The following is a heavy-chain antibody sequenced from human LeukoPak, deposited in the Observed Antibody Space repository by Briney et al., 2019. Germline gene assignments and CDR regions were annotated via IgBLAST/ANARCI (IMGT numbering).Heavy chain of an antibody. V-gene: IGHV1-18*01. J-gene: IGHJ5*02. CDR2: ISAYNGNT. D-gene: IGHD6-13*01. CDR3: ARVARIAAAGTRGGGFDP. CDR1: GYTFTSYG. Sequence: ASVKVSCKASGYTFTSYGISWVRQAPGQGLEWMGWISAYNGNTNYAQKLQGRVTITTDTSTSTAYMELRSLRSDDTAVYYCARVARIAAAGTRGGGFDPWGQGTLVTVSS.